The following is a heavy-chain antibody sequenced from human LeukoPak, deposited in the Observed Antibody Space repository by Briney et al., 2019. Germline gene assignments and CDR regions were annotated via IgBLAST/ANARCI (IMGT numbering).Heavy chain of an antibody. Sequence: SETLSLTCTVSGDSVTNDFFWGWVRQPPGKELEWIGSFCLGRDTYYRPSLKSRVTISVDTSKNQFSLNLNSVAAADTAVYYCARWASISRQPGGFFDHWGQGTLVTVSS. CDR1: GDSVTNDFF. D-gene: IGHD3-16*01. V-gene: IGHV4-38-2*02. CDR2: FCLGRDT. J-gene: IGHJ4*02. CDR3: ARWASISRQPGGFFDH.